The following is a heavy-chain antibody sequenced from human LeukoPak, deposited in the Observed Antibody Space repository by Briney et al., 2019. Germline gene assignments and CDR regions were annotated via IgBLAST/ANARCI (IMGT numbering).Heavy chain of an antibody. D-gene: IGHD5-18*01. V-gene: IGHV3-48*04. CDR3: ARGLYTFGPNNWFDP. CDR2: ISTSGTGM. CDR1: GFIFSTYG. J-gene: IGHJ5*02. Sequence: GGSLRLSCEASGFIFSTYGMNWVRQAPGKGLEWVSQISTSGTGMYYADSVRGRFTISRDNAKNSLYLQMNSLRAEDTAVYYCARGLYTFGPNNWFDPWGQGTLVTVSS.